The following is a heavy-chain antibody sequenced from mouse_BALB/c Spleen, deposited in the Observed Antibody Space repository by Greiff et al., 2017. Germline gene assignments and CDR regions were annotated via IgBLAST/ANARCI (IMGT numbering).Heavy chain of an antibody. CDR3: ARLGGTDYYAMDY. J-gene: IGHJ4*01. V-gene: IGHV1-87*01. D-gene: IGHD2-4*01. CDR2: IYPGDGDT. Sequence: QVQLKESGAELARPGASVKLSCKASGYTFTSYWMQWVKQRPGQGLEWIGAIYPGDGDTRYTQKFKGKATLTADKSSSTAYMQLSSLASEDSAVYYCARLGGTDYYAMDYWGQGTSVTVSS. CDR1: GYTFTSYW.